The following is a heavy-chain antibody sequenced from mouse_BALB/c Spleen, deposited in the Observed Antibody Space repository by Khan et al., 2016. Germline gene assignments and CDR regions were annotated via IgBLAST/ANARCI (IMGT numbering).Heavy chain of an antibody. CDR1: GFTFSGFW. Sequence: DVQLLETGGGLVQPGGSRGLSCEGSGFTFSGFWMSWVRQTPGKTLEWIGDINSDGSAINYAQSIKDRLTIVRDNDKSTLYLQMSNVRSEDTATYFCMRYDDYYWYFDVWGAGTTVTVSS. CDR3: MRYDDYYWYFDV. CDR2: INSDGSAI. D-gene: IGHD2-13*01. V-gene: IGHV11-2*02. J-gene: IGHJ1*01.